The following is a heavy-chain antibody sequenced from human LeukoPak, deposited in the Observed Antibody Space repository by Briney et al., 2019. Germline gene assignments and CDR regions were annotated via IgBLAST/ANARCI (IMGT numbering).Heavy chain of an antibody. D-gene: IGHD3-3*01. V-gene: IGHV4-4*07. CDR2: IYTGGST. J-gene: IGHJ3*02. CDR3: ARVGRFLEWRLGDAFDI. Sequence: PSETLSLTCTVSGGSISSYYWSWIRQPAGKGLEWIGRIYTGGSTNYNPSLKSRVTMSVDTSKNQFSLKLSSVTAADTAVYYCARVGRFLEWRLGDAFDIWGQGTMVTVSS. CDR1: GGSISSYY.